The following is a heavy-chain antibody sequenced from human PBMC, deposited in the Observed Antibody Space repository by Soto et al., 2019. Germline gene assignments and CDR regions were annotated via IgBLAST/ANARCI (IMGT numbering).Heavy chain of an antibody. CDR1: GFSLRSYA. V-gene: IGHV3-23*01. CDR3: AKIPIIRGKALDL. J-gene: IGHJ3*01. CDR2: ISGTAESI. Sequence: PGGSLRLSGAASGFSLRSYAVTWVRQVPGKGLEWVSVISGTAESIYYVDSVKGRFTISRDNSRNTVYLKMDFLRVEDTALYYCAKIPIIRGKALDLWGQGKMVSFSS. D-gene: IGHD3-10*01.